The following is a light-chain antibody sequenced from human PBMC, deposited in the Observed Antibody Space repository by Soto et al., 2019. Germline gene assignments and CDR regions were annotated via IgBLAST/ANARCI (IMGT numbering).Light chain of an antibody. V-gene: IGKV3-11*01. Sequence: VFTQAPATLSLSPGERATLSCRASLNVNSYLAWYQQKPGQAPRLLIYDASNRAAGIPARFSGSGSGTDFTLTISSLEPEDFAIYYCQQRQYWPPITFGQGTRLEIK. CDR2: DAS. J-gene: IGKJ5*01. CDR1: LNVNSY. CDR3: QQRQYWPPIT.